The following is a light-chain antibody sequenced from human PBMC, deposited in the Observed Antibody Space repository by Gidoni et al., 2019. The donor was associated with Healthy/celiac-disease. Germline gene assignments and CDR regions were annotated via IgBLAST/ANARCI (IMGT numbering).Light chain of an antibody. J-gene: IGKJ4*01. CDR2: DAS. CDR1: QSVSSY. V-gene: IGKV3-11*01. Sequence: EIVLTQSPATLSLSPGERATLSCRASQSVSSYLAWYQQKPGQAPRLLLYDASNRATGIPARFSGSGSGTDFTLTISSLEPDDFAVYFCQQRSNWPPLFGGGTKVEIK. CDR3: QQRSNWPPL.